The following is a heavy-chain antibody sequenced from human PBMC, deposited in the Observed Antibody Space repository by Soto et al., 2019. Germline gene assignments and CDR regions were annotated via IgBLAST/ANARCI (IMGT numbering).Heavy chain of an antibody. CDR2: ISAYNGNT. V-gene: IGHV1-18*01. D-gene: IGHD6-19*01. J-gene: IGHJ6*03. CDR3: ARDRGVAPPVAGNTHYYYYMDV. CDR1: GYSFTHYG. Sequence: QAQLVQSGVEVKKPGASVKVSCKASGYSFTHYGITWVRQAPGQGVEWMGWISAYNGNTNYAQKFQGRVTLTTDASSSTAYLELRSLRSDDTAVYYCARDRGVAPPVAGNTHYYYYMDVWGKGTTVTVSS.